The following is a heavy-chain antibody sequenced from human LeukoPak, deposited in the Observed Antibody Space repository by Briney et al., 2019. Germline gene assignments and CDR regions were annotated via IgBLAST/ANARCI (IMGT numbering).Heavy chain of an antibody. J-gene: IGHJ4*02. V-gene: IGHV1-2*02. CDR2: INPNSGGT. Sequence: ASVKVSCKASGYTFTGYYMHWVRQAPGQGLEWMGWINPNSGGTNYAQKFQGRVTMTRDTSISTAYMELSSLRSEDTAVYYCARDTGNYGDLSGYFDYWGQGTLVTVSS. D-gene: IGHD4-17*01. CDR3: ARDTGNYGDLSGYFDY. CDR1: GYTFTGYY.